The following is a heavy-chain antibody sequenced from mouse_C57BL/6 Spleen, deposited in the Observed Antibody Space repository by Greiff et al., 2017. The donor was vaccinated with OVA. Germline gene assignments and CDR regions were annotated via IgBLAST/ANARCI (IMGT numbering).Heavy chain of an antibody. J-gene: IGHJ2*01. Sequence: QVQLQQSGAELVMPGASVKLSCKASGYTFTSYWMHWVKQRPGQGLEWIGEIDPSDSYTNYNQKFKGKSTLTVDKSSSTAYMQLSSLTSEDSAVYYCAITTVVAESFDYWGQGTTLTVSS. CDR2: IDPSDSYT. D-gene: IGHD1-1*01. CDR3: AITTVVAESFDY. V-gene: IGHV1-69*01. CDR1: GYTFTSYW.